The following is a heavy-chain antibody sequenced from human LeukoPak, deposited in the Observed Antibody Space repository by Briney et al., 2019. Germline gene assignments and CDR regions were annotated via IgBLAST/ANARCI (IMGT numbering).Heavy chain of an antibody. V-gene: IGHV4-39*07. Sequence: KPSETLSLTCTVSGGSISSSSYYWGWIRQPPGKGLEWIGSIYYSGSTYYNPSLKSRVTISVDTSKNQFSLKLSSVTAADTAVYYCARLTMYSSPQDYYYYYMDVWGKGTTVTVSS. D-gene: IGHD6-13*01. CDR3: ARLTMYSSPQDYYYYYMDV. CDR2: IYYSGST. J-gene: IGHJ6*03. CDR1: GGSISSSSYY.